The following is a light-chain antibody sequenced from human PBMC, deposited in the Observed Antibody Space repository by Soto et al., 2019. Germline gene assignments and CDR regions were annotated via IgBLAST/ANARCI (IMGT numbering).Light chain of an antibody. V-gene: IGKV1-5*01. CDR1: QSINYW. J-gene: IGKJ1*01. Sequence: DIQMTQSPSTLSASVGDRVTITCRASQSINYWLAWYQQRPGKAPKLLSYDASTLHSGAPSRFSGSGSGTDFTLTITDLQPDDFATYYCEHYNGYPPWTFGLGTRVEI. CDR2: DAS. CDR3: EHYNGYPPWT.